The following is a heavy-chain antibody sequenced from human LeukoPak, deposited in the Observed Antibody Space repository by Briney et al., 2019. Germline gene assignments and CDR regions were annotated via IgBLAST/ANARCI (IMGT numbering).Heavy chain of an antibody. J-gene: IGHJ4*02. CDR2: IIPIFGTA. V-gene: IGHV1-69*05. Sequence: GASVKVSCKASGGTFISYAISWVRQAPGQGLEWMGRIIPIFGTANYAQKFQGRVTITTDESTSTAYMELSSLRSEDTAVYYCAVAGDSGYDSLDYWGQGTLVTVSS. CDR1: GGTFISYA. CDR3: AVAGDSGYDSLDY. D-gene: IGHD5-12*01.